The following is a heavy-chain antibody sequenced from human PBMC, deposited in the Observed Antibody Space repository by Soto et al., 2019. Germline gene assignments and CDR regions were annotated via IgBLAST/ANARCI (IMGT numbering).Heavy chain of an antibody. CDR1: GYTLTELS. CDR3: ATALLWFGTSPIPFDP. V-gene: IGHV1-24*01. J-gene: IGHJ5*02. Sequence: ASVKVSCKVSGYTLTELSMHWVRQAPGKGLEWMGGFDPGDGETIYAQKFQGRVTMTEDTSTDTAYMELSSLRSEDTAVYYCATALLWFGTSPIPFDPWGQGTLVTVSS. D-gene: IGHD3-10*01. CDR2: FDPGDGET.